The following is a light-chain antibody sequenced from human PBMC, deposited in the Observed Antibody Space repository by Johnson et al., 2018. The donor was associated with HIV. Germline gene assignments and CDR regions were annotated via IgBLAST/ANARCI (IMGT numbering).Light chain of an antibody. CDR1: SSNIGNNY. V-gene: IGLV1-51*01. J-gene: IGLJ1*01. Sequence: QSALTQPPSVSAAPGQRVTRSYSGSSSNIGNNYVSWYQQLPGTAPKLLIYDNNKRPSGIPDRFSGSKSGTSATLGITGLQTGAEADYYCGTWDSSLSAGGVFGTGTKVTVL. CDR3: GTWDSSLSAGGV. CDR2: DNN.